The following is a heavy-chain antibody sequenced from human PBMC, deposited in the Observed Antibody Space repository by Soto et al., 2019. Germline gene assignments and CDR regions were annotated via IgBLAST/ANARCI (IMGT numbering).Heavy chain of an antibody. D-gene: IGHD2-15*01. CDR2: TIPILDSS. CDR1: GGSFNNYA. V-gene: IGHV1-69*14. CDR3: ARGCCSGGICYAHDH. J-gene: IGHJ4*02. Sequence: QDQLVQSGAEVKKPGSSVTVSCKASGGSFNNYAITWVRQAPGQGLEWMGVTIPILDSSNSAQKFRGRLTITADKSTGTAYMQLSSLTYEDTAFYSCARGCCSGGICYAHDHWGQGSLVTVS.